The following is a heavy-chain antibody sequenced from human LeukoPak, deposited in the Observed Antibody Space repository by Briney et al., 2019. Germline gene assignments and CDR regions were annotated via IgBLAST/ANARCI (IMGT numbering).Heavy chain of an antibody. V-gene: IGHV3-23*01. CDR2: ISGGGSGT. CDR1: GLTFSSYA. J-gene: IGHJ3*02. Sequence: GGSLRLSYAPSGLTFSSYAMSWVRQAPGRGLEWVAVISGGGSGTYYADSVRGRFTISRDNSKHTVSLQMNSLRAEDTAIYYCAKAVGSSGYFSRDAFDIWGQGTMVTVSS. D-gene: IGHD3-22*01. CDR3: AKAVGSSGYFSRDAFDI.